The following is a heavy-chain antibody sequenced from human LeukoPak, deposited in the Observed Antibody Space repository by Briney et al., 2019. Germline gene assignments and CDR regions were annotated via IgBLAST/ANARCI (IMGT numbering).Heavy chain of an antibody. J-gene: IGHJ4*02. V-gene: IGHV3-48*03. CDR3: ASIPGYYGSGY. CDR1: GFTFSSYE. D-gene: IGHD3-10*01. Sequence: GGSLRLSCAASGFTFSSYEMNWVRQAPGKGLEWVSYISSSGTTIYHADSVKGRVTISRDNAKNSLYLQMNSLRAEDTAVYYCASIPGYYGSGYWGQGTLVTVSS. CDR2: ISSSGTTI.